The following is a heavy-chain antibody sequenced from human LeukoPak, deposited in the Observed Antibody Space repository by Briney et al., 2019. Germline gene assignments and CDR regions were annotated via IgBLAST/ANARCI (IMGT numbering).Heavy chain of an antibody. V-gene: IGHV1-18*01. D-gene: IGHD3-10*01. CDR3: ARELHYGSGTSFDY. CDR1: GYTFSNIG. Sequence: ASVKVSCKXSGYTFSNIGITWVRQAPRQGLEWMGRISAYLGNTNYAQKFQGRVTMTTDTSTSTAYLELRSLSSADTAVYYCARELHYGSGTSFDYWGQGSLVTVSS. J-gene: IGHJ4*02. CDR2: ISAYLGNT.